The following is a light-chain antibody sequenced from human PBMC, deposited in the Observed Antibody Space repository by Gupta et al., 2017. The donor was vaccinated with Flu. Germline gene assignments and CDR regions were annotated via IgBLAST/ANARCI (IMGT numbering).Light chain of an antibody. V-gene: IGKV2-28*01. J-gene: IGKJ1*01. CDR3: MQALQTPWT. Sequence: DLVMTQSPLSLHVTPGEPASISCRSSQSLLHSNGYNYLDWYLQKPGQSPQLLIYLGSNRASGVPDRFSGSGSGTDFTLKISRVEAEDVGVYYCMQALQTPWTFGQGTKVEIK. CDR2: LGS. CDR1: QSLLHSNGYNY.